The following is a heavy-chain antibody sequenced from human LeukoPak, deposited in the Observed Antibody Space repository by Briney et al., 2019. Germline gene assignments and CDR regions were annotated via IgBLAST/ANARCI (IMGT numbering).Heavy chain of an antibody. CDR1: GLTFSSYG. J-gene: IGHJ4*02. CDR2: ISYDGSNK. CDR3: AKDGQRGYSYGWADY. Sequence: PGRSLRLSCAASGLTFSSYGMHWVRQAPGKGLEWVAVISYDGSNKYYADSVKGRFTISRDNSKNTLYLQMNSLRAEDTALYYCAKDGQRGYSYGWADYWGQGTLVTVSS. D-gene: IGHD5-18*01. V-gene: IGHV3-30*18.